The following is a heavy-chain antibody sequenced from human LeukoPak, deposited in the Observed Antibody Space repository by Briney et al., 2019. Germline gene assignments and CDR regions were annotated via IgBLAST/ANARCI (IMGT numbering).Heavy chain of an antibody. J-gene: IGHJ1*01. CDR3: ARAYYYDSSGYSPQYFQH. V-gene: IGHV1-2*02. D-gene: IGHD3-22*01. Sequence: ASVMVSCKASGYTFTGYYMHWVRQAPGQGLEWMGWINPNSGGTNYAQKFQGRVTMTRDTSISTAYMELSRLRSDDTAVYYCARAYYYDSSGYSPQYFQHWGQGTLVTVSS. CDR2: INPNSGGT. CDR1: GYTFTGYY.